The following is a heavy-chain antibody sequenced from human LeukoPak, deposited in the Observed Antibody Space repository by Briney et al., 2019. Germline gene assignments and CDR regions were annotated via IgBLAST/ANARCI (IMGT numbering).Heavy chain of an antibody. Sequence: SETLSLTCTVSGGSIRSYYWSWIRQPPGKGLEWIGEINHSGSTNYNPSLKSRVTISVDTSKNQFSLKLSSVTAADTAVYYCARGIQGLRITMVRGVISWFDPWGQGTLVTVSS. D-gene: IGHD3-10*01. CDR2: INHSGST. V-gene: IGHV4-34*01. J-gene: IGHJ5*02. CDR1: GGSIRSYY. CDR3: ARGIQGLRITMVRGVISWFDP.